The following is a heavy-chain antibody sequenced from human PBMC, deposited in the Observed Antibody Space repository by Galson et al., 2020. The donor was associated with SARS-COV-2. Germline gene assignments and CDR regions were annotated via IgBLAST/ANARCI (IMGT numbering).Heavy chain of an antibody. V-gene: IGHV4-34*01. CDR2: INIAGDT. CDR1: GGSFSGYY. D-gene: IGHD3-10*01. CDR3: ARGHRGVVPSPVLGLGPFFPYYYMDV. Sequence: SETLSLTCAVYGGSFSGYYWTWIRQPPGKGLEWIGEINIAGDTKYSPSLRSRVTLSVDSSKNQFSLNLRSLTAADTALYFCARGHRGVVPSPVLGLGPFFPYYYMDVWAKGTAVAVSS. J-gene: IGHJ6*03.